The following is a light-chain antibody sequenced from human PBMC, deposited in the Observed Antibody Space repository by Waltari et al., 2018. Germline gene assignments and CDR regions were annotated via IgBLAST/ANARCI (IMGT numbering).Light chain of an antibody. V-gene: IGKV3-11*01. CDR3: QHRSGWPPWT. CDR1: HRVSTY. Sequence: EIVLTPSPATLSLSPGERALLSCRASHRVSTYFAWYQHRPGQAPRLLIHDVSNRATGIPARFSGSGSGTDFTLTISSLEPEDFAVYYCQHRSGWPPWTFGQGTKVEVK. CDR2: DVS. J-gene: IGKJ1*01.